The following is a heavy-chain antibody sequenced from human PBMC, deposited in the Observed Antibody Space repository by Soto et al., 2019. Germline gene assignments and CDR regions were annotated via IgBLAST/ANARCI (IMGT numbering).Heavy chain of an antibody. CDR3: ARWVITHHYYYGTDF. Sequence: PGGSLRLSCAASGFTFSDYAMSWVRQAPGKGLEWVSGISGSGGSTYYADSVKGRFTISRDNSENTLYLQVNSLRAEDTAVYYSARWVITHHYYYGTDFWGQGTRVTVS. CDR1: GFTFSDYA. J-gene: IGHJ6*02. CDR2: ISGSGGST. V-gene: IGHV3-23*01. D-gene: IGHD3-22*01.